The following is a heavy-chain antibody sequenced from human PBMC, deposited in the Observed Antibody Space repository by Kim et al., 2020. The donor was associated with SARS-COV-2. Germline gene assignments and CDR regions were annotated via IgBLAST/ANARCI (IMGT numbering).Heavy chain of an antibody. CDR1: GFIFSSNA. CDR3: SKDLFDSSAMDV. J-gene: IGHJ6*02. D-gene: IGHD3-9*01. V-gene: IGHV3-23*01. CDR2: IGGDATT. Sequence: GGSLRISCVASGFIFSSNAMNWVRQAPGKGLEWVSGIGGDATTHYSDAVKGRFTISRDNSQSTLYLQMNSLRVEDTATYFCSKDLFDSSAMDVWGQGTTV.